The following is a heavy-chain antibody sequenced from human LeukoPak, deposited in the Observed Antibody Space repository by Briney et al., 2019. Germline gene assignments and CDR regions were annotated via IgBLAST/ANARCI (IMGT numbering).Heavy chain of an antibody. J-gene: IGHJ4*02. CDR2: IWYDGSNK. D-gene: IGHD1-26*01. CDR1: GFTFSSYG. V-gene: IGHV3-33*01. Sequence: GGSLRLSCAASGFTFSSYGMHWVRQAPGKGLEWVAVIWYDGSNKYYADSVKGRFTISRDNSKNTLYLQMNSLRAEDTAVYYCARDEARLRVGYYFDYWGQGTLVTVSS. CDR3: ARDEARLRVGYYFDY.